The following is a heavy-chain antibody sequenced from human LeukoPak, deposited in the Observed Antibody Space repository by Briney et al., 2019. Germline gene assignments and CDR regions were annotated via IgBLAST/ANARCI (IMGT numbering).Heavy chain of an antibody. CDR3: ARWGSGSHWYFDL. CDR2: IWYDGTNK. Sequence: GGSLRLSCAASGFSFSSYGMHWVRQAPGKGLEWVAVIWYDGTNKYYADSVKGRFTISRDNSKNTLYLQMNSLRAEDTAVYYCARWGSGSHWYFDLWGRGTLVTVSS. D-gene: IGHD3-16*01. CDR1: GFSFSSYG. V-gene: IGHV3-33*01. J-gene: IGHJ2*01.